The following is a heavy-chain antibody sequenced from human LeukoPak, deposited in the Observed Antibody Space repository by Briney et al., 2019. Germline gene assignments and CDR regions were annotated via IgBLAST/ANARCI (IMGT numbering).Heavy chain of an antibody. CDR1: GGSISSSSYY. J-gene: IGHJ4*02. D-gene: IGHD6-19*01. Sequence: SETLSLTCTVSGGSISSSSYYWGWIRQPPGKGLEWIGSIYYSGSTYYNPSLKSRVTISGDTSKNQFSLKLSSVTAAGTAVYYCARLSSSGWYLDFDYWGQGTLVTVSS. V-gene: IGHV4-39*01. CDR3: ARLSSSGWYLDFDY. CDR2: IYYSGST.